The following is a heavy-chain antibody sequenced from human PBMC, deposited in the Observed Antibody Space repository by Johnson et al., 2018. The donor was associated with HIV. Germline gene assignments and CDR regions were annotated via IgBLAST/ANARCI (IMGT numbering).Heavy chain of an antibody. Sequence: QLVESGGGLVQPGRSLRLSCAASGFTFDYYAMHWVRQAPGKGLEWVSGISWNSADIGYADSVPGRFSISRDNAKNCLYLQMNGLNPEDTALYYCARSIITSPVGTFDIWGQGTMVTVSS. J-gene: IGHJ3*02. CDR1: GFTFDYYA. CDR2: ISWNSADI. CDR3: ARSIITSPVGTFDI. V-gene: IGHV3-9*01. D-gene: IGHD3-16*01.